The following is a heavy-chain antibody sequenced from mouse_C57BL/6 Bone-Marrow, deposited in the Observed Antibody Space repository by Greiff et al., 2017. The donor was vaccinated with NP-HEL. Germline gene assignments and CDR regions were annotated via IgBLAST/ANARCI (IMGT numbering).Heavy chain of an antibody. J-gene: IGHJ3*01. Sequence: QVQLQQPGAELVMPGASVKLSCKASGYTFTSYWMHWVKQRPGQGLEWIGEIDPSDSYTNYNQKFKGKSTLTVDKSSSTAYMQLGSLTSEDSAGYYCARWGYYGTWFAYWGQGTLVTVSA. D-gene: IGHD1-2*01. CDR2: IDPSDSYT. V-gene: IGHV1-69*01. CDR3: ARWGYYGTWFAY. CDR1: GYTFTSYW.